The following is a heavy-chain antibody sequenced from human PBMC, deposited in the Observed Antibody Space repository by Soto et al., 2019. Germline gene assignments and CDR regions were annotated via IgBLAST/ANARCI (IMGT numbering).Heavy chain of an antibody. CDR3: ARVNQLAPKRNAFDI. Sequence: SATLSLTCTVSGGSISSYYWGWIRQPPGKGLEWIGYIYYSCSTNYNPSLKSLVTISVDTSKNQFSLKLSSVTAADTAVYYCARVNQLAPKRNAFDIWGQGTTVTVSS. V-gene: IGHV4-59*01. CDR1: GGSISSYY. D-gene: IGHD1-1*01. CDR2: IYYSCST. J-gene: IGHJ3*02.